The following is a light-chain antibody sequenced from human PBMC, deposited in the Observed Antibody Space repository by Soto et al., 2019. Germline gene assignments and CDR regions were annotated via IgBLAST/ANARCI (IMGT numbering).Light chain of an antibody. V-gene: IGKV1-39*01. J-gene: IGKJ1*01. CDR3: QQTFNSPPWT. CDR2: GAS. CDR1: QNIDIY. Sequence: DIQMTQSPSSLSASVGDTVTITCRASQNIDIYLNWYQQKPGTAPKVLISGASNLQRGVPSRLSGSGSGTDFTLTINNLQPEDFASYFCQQTFNSPPWTFGQGTKVDVK.